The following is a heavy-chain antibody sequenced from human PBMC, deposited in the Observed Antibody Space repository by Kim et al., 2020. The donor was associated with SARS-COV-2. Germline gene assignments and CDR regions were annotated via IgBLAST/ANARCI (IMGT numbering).Heavy chain of an antibody. CDR2: ISGSGATT. J-gene: IGHJ4*02. CDR3: AKENGDCSGGTCYSGRLDFDY. D-gene: IGHD2-15*01. Sequence: GGSLRLSCTASGFIFSDYAIIWVRQAPGKGLEWVSTISGSGATTFYGDSVKGRFTISRDSSKNTLYLQMKNLRAEDTAVYYCAKENGDCSGGTCYSGRLDFDYWGQGSLVTVSS. CDR1: GFIFSDYA. V-gene: IGHV3-23*01.